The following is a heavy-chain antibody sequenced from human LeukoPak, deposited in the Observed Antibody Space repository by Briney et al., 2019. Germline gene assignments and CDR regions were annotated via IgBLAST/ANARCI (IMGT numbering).Heavy chain of an antibody. D-gene: IGHD2-8*01. J-gene: IGHJ4*02. Sequence: ASVKVSCKASGGTFSSYAISWVRQAPGQGLEWMGGIIPIFGTANYAQKFQGRVTITADESTSTAYMELSSLRSEDTAVYYCAGCTLSHCYFDYWGQGTLVTVSS. CDR1: GGTFSSYA. CDR2: IIPIFGTA. CDR3: AGCTLSHCYFDY. V-gene: IGHV1-69*13.